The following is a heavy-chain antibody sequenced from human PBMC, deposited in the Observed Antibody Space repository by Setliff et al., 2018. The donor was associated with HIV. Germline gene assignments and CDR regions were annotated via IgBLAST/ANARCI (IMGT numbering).Heavy chain of an antibody. CDR3: ARSPRIGVAGEFEY. D-gene: IGHD6-19*01. Sequence: PSETLSLTCTVPGGSISSDYWSWIRQPPGKGLEWIGYIYTSGSVNYNPSLNSRVTISVDTSKNQFSLKVNSVTAADTAVYYCARSPRIGVAGEFEYWGQGTLVTVSS. J-gene: IGHJ4*02. CDR2: IYTSGSV. V-gene: IGHV4-4*09. CDR1: GGSISSDY.